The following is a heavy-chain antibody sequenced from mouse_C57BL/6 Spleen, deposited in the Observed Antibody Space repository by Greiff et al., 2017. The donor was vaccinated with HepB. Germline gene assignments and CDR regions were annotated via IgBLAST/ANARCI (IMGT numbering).Heavy chain of an antibody. CDR1: GYTFTSYT. Sequence: QVHVKQSGAELARPGASVKMSCKASGYTFTSYTMHWVKQRPGQGLEWIGYINPSSGYTKYNQKFKDKATLTADKSSSTAYMQLSSLTSEDSAVYYCARSDPYYYAMDYWGQGTSVTVSS. V-gene: IGHV1-4*01. J-gene: IGHJ4*01. CDR3: ARSDPYYYAMDY. CDR2: INPSSGYT.